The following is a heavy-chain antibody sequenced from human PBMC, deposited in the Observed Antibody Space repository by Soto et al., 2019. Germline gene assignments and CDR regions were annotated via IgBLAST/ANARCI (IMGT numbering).Heavy chain of an antibody. V-gene: IGHV4-39*01. Sequence: PSETLSLTCTVSGGSISSSSYYWGWIRQPPGKGLEWIGSIYYSGSTYYNPSLKSRVTISVDTSKNQFSLKLSSVTAADTAVYYCARLGPTYYYDSSGYYYEGGDWFDPWGQGTLVTVSS. CDR2: IYYSGST. J-gene: IGHJ5*02. CDR3: ARLGPTYYYDSSGYYYEGGDWFDP. CDR1: GGSISSSSYY. D-gene: IGHD3-22*01.